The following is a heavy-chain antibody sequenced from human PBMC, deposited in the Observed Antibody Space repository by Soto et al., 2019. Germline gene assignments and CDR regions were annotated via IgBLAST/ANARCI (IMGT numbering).Heavy chain of an antibody. Sequence: QTLSLTCAISGDSVSSNSPTWNWIRQSPSRGLEWLGRTYYRSKWYSDYAVSVKSRITINADTSKNQFSLQLNSVTPEDTAIYYCTRGGYNWFDPWGQGTLVTVYS. J-gene: IGHJ5*02. CDR2: TYYRSKWYS. CDR3: TRGGYNWFDP. V-gene: IGHV6-1*01. CDR1: GDSVSSNSPT.